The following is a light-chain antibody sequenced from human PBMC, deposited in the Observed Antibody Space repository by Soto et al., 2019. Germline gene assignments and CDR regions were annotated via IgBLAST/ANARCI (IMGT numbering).Light chain of an antibody. J-gene: IGKJ5*01. Sequence: ELVLTQSPVTVSLYTGAIAKLSGSSSQSVSSSYLAWYQQKPGQAPRLLIYGASSRATGIPARFSGSGSGTDFTLTIRRLEPEDSAVYYCQQYGSSPPINCGKGKRREIK. CDR1: QSVSSSY. CDR3: QQYGSSPPIN. V-gene: IGKV3-20*01. CDR2: GAS.